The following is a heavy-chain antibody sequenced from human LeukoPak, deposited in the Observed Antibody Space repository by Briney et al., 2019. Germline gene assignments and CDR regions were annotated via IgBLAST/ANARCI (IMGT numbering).Heavy chain of an antibody. V-gene: IGHV3-74*01. CDR2: INSDGSNT. D-gene: IGHD3-3*01. CDR3: AKDSFGSGYYTYFDY. CDR1: GFSVSTNW. J-gene: IGHJ4*02. Sequence: GGSLRLSCAASGFSVSTNWMHWVRQAPGKGLVWVSRINSDGSNTNYADSVRGRFTISRDNAKNTVYLQMNSLRAEDTAVYYCAKDSFGSGYYTYFDYWGQGTLVTVSS.